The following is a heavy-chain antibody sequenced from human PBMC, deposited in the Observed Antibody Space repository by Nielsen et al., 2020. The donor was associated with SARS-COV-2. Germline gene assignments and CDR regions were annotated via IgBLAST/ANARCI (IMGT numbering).Heavy chain of an antibody. CDR3: ARGYYDILYAFDI. CDR1: GFTFSSYG. CDR2: IWYDGSNK. Sequence: GGSLRLSCAASGFTFSSYGVHWVRQAPGKGLEWVAVIWYDGSNKYYADSVKGRFTISRDNSKNTLYLQMNSLRAEDTAVYYCARGYYDILYAFDIWGQGTMVTVSS. J-gene: IGHJ3*02. V-gene: IGHV3-33*01. D-gene: IGHD3-9*01.